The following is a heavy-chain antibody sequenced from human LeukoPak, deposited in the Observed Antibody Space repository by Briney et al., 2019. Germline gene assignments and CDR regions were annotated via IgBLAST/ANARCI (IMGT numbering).Heavy chain of an antibody. CDR1: GFTFSSYA. D-gene: IGHD1-7*01. J-gene: IGHJ4*02. CDR3: AKDRGNYEYSFDY. CDR2: ISGSGGST. Sequence: GGSLRLSCAASGFTFSSYAMSWVRQAPGKGLEWVSVISGSGGSTYYADSVKGRFTISRDNSKNTLYLQMNSLRAEDTAVYYCAKDRGNYEYSFDYWGQGTLVTVPS. V-gene: IGHV3-23*01.